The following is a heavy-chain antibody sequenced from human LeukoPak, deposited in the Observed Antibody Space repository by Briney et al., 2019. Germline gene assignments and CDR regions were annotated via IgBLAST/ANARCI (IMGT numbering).Heavy chain of an antibody. Sequence: GASVKVSCKASGYTFTSYGISWVRQAPGQGLEWIGWISAYNGNTNYAQKLQGRVTMTTDTSTSTAYMELRSLRSDDTAVYYCARVVWAYCSSTSCYSPDYWGQGTLVTVSS. CDR2: ISAYNGNT. D-gene: IGHD2-2*01. V-gene: IGHV1-18*01. CDR3: ARVVWAYCSSTSCYSPDY. CDR1: GYTFTSYG. J-gene: IGHJ4*02.